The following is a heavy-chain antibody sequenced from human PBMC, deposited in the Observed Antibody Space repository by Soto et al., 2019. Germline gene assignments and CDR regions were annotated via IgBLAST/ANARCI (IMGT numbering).Heavy chain of an antibody. J-gene: IGHJ4*02. CDR3: ARISCKGGSCYFDFDH. D-gene: IGHD2-15*01. V-gene: IGHV1-18*04. CDR2: ISPYNGTT. Sequence: ASVKVSCKASGYTFTTYGISWVRQAPGQGLEWMGWISPYNGTTKYAEKFQGEMTMTTDTATSTAYMDLRSLRSDDTAVYFCARISCKGGSCYFDFDHWGQGTLVTVSS. CDR1: GYTFTTYG.